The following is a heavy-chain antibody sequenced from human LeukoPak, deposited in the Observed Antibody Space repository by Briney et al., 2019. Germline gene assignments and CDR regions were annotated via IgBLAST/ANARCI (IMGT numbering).Heavy chain of an antibody. J-gene: IGHJ4*02. Sequence: SETLSLTCTVSGGSISSYYWSWIRQPPGKGLEWIGYIYYSGSTNYNPSLKSRVTISVDTSKNQFSLKLSSVTAADTAVYYCARDYDILTGYSHYFDYWGQGTLVTVSS. CDR3: ARDYDILTGYSHYFDY. V-gene: IGHV4-59*12. CDR1: GGSISSYY. CDR2: IYYSGST. D-gene: IGHD3-9*01.